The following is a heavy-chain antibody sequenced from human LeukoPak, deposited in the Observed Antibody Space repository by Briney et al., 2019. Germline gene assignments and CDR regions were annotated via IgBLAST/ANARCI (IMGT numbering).Heavy chain of an antibody. D-gene: IGHD3-10*01. CDR1: GGTFSSYA. V-gene: IGHV1-69*05. Sequence: SVKVSCKASGGTFSSYAISWVRQAPGQGLEWMGGIIPIFGTANYAQKFQGRVTITTDESTSTAYMELSSPRSEDTAVYYCARGLHYGPGSRVHYYYYYMDVWGKGTTVTVSS. J-gene: IGHJ6*03. CDR2: IIPIFGTA. CDR3: ARGLHYGPGSRVHYYYYYMDV.